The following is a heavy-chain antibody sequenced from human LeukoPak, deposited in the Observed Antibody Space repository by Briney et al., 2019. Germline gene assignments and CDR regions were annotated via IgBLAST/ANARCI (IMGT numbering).Heavy chain of an antibody. J-gene: IGHJ5*02. D-gene: IGHD6-19*01. V-gene: IGHV3-30-3*01. Sequence: GGSLRLSCAASGFTFSSYAMRWVRQAPGKGLEWVAVISYDGSNKYYADSVKGRFTISRDNSKNTLYLQMNSLRAEDTAVYYCARASTGYSSGWYEFDPWGQGTLVTVSS. CDR3: ARASTGYSSGWYEFDP. CDR2: ISYDGSNK. CDR1: GFTFSSYA.